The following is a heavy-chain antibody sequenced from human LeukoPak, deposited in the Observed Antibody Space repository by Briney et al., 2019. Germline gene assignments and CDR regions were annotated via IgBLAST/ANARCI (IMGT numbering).Heavy chain of an antibody. CDR2: ISGDGRNI. D-gene: IGHD3-9*01. CDR3: TRDLMDYDVSTGLHHYYMDV. Sequence: GGSLRLSCVASGFTFSSYWMHWVRQDPRGGLVWVSRISGDGRNINYADSVRGRFTISRDNAKNTLYLQMNTLRVEDTAVYYCTRDLMDYDVSTGLHHYYMDVWGQGTTVTVSS. J-gene: IGHJ6*02. CDR1: GFTFSSYW. V-gene: IGHV3-74*01.